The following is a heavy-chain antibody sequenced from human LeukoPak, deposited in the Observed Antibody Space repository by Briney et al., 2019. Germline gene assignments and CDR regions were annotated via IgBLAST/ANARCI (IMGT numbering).Heavy chain of an antibody. V-gene: IGHV4-59*01. CDR2: IYYSGST. J-gene: IGHJ3*02. Sequence: SETLSLTCSVSGGSISSYYWSWIRQPPGKGLEWIGYIYYSGSTNCNPSVKSRVAMSVDTSKKQFSLKLSSLTAADTAVYYCARGGTAVIAPYAFDIWGQGTMVTVSS. D-gene: IGHD4-23*01. CDR3: ARGGTAVIAPYAFDI. CDR1: GGSISSYY.